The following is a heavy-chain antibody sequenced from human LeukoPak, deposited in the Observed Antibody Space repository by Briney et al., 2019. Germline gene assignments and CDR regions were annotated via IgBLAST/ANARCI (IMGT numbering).Heavy chain of an antibody. D-gene: IGHD6-19*01. CDR2: IRPDGDRT. Sequence: ASVKVSCKASEYTFGTSDITWVRQGPGKGLEWVSAIRPDGDRTYYANSVRGRFTISRDNSKDTVYLQINGLRVEDTAVYYCAREQSGTRGWYTVDYWGQGTLVTVSS. V-gene: IGHV3-23*01. CDR3: AREQSGTRGWYTVDY. CDR1: EYTFGTSD. J-gene: IGHJ4*02.